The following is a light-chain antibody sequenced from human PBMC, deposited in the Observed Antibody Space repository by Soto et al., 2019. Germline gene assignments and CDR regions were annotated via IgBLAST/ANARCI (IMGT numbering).Light chain of an antibody. CDR2: GAS. J-gene: IGKJ1*01. CDR3: QQYGTSPWT. V-gene: IGKV3-20*01. CDR1: QSVTSSY. Sequence: EIVLTQSPGTLSLSPGERVTISCLASQSVTSSYIAWYQQKPGQAPRLLIYGASSRATGIPDRFSGSGSGTDFSLTISRLEPEDFAVYYCQQYGTSPWTFGQGTKVDIK.